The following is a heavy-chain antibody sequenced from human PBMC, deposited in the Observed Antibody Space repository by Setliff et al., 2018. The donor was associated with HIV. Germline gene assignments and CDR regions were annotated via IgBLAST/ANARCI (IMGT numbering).Heavy chain of an antibody. CDR2: IYSSGST. D-gene: IGHD3-3*01. V-gene: IGHV4-59*01. CDR1: GGSISSYY. CDR3: ARIFGDQGYYYGMDV. J-gene: IGHJ6*02. Sequence: ETLSLTCTVSGGSISSYYWSWIRQPPGKGLEWIGYIYSSGSTNYNPSLKSRVTISVDTSKNQFSLKLSSVIAADTAVYYCARIFGDQGYYYGMDVWGQGTTVTVSS.